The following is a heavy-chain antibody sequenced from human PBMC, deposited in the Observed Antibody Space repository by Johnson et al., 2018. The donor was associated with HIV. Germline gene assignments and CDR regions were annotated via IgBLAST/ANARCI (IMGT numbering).Heavy chain of an antibody. CDR2: IWYDGSNK. CDR3: ARDPDYYDSSGSEAFDI. V-gene: IGHV3-33*01. CDR1: GFTFSSYG. Sequence: QVQLLESGGGVVQPGRSLRLSCAASGFTFSSYGMHWVRQAPGKGLEWVAVIWYDGSNKYYADSVKGRFTISRDNSKNTLYLQMNSLRAEDTAVYYCARDPDYYDSSGSEAFDIWGQGTMVTVSS. D-gene: IGHD3-22*01. J-gene: IGHJ3*02.